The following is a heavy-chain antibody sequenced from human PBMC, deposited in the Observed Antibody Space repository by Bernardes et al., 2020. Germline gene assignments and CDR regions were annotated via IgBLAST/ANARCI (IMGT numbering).Heavy chain of an antibody. CDR3: ARDRLHYYESSGPQDY. Sequence: GGSLRLSCAASGFTFSNYWMSWVRQAPGKGPEWVANIKQDGSEIYYVDSVKGRFTISRDNSQNSLYVQMNSLRAEDTAVYYCARDRLHYYESSGPQDYWGQGTLVTVSS. V-gene: IGHV3-7*01. D-gene: IGHD3-22*01. J-gene: IGHJ4*02. CDR1: GFTFSNYW. CDR2: IKQDGSEI.